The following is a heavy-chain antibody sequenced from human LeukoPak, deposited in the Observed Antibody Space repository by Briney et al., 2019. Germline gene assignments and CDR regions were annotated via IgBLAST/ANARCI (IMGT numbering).Heavy chain of an antibody. V-gene: IGHV4-59*03. D-gene: IGHD5-12*01. CDR3: ARTTRVAPDGRAEYFED. Sequence: SETLSLTCTVSGVSISTSCWSWIRQSPGRGLEWIGYRCDDGRDLYNPSLRSRVSRVTISVDASEKQFSLSLRSVTAADTAMYYCARTTRVAPDGRAEYFEDWGQGTLVIVSS. CDR1: GVSISTSC. J-gene: IGHJ1*01. CDR2: RCDDGRD.